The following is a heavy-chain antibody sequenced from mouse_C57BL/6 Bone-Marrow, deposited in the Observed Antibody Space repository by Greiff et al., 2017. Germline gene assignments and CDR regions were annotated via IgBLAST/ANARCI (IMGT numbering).Heavy chain of an antibody. J-gene: IGHJ2*01. CDR1: GYTFTSYW. CDR3: ASFDGYFDY. CDR2: IYPGSGST. Sequence: QVQLQQPGAELVKPGASVKMSCKASGYTFTSYWITWVKQRPGQGLEWIGDIYPGSGSTNYNEKFKSKATLTVDTSSSTAYMQISSLTSEEAAVYYCASFDGYFDYGGQGTTPTVSS. V-gene: IGHV1-55*01. D-gene: IGHD2-3*01.